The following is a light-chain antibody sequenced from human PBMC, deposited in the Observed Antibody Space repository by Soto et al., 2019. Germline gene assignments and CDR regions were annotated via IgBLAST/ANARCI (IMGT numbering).Light chain of an antibody. CDR3: SSYAGSSNV. V-gene: IGLV2-8*01. CDR1: SSDVGGYNY. J-gene: IGLJ1*01. Sequence: VRTQQRTAFGSPGQSVAISCTGTSSDVGGYNYVSWYQQHPGKAPKLMIYEVNKRPSGVPDRFSGSKSGNTASLTVSGLQAEDEADYYCSSYAGSSNVFGTGTKVTVL. CDR2: EVN.